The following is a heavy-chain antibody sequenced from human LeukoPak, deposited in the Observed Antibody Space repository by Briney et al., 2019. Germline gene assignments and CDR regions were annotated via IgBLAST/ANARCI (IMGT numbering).Heavy chain of an antibody. V-gene: IGHV3-23*01. J-gene: IGHJ3*02. CDR2: ISGSGRNT. CDR1: GLTFSSYD. Sequence: GGSLRLSCAASGLTFSSYDMVWVRQAPGKGLQWVSGISGSGRNTYYADSLKGRFSISRDNSKNTVYLQMNSLRADDTAVYYCARDLSWGAFIWGQGTMVTVSS. D-gene: IGHD3-16*01. CDR3: ARDLSWGAFI.